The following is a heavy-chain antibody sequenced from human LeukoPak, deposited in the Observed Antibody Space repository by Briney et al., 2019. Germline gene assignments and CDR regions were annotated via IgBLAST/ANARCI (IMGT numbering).Heavy chain of an antibody. Sequence: ASVKVSCKASGYTFTGYYIHWVRQAPGQGLEWMGWINPNSGVTHYPQKFQGRVTMTRDTSISTAYMELSRLRSDDTAVYYCARAYYYDSSGYYCWGQGTLVTVSS. CDR3: ARAYYYDSSGYYC. J-gene: IGHJ4*02. CDR1: GYTFTGYY. V-gene: IGHV1-2*02. D-gene: IGHD3-22*01. CDR2: INPNSGVT.